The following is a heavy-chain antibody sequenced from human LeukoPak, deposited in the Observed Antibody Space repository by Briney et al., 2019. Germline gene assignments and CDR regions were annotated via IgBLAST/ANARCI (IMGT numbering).Heavy chain of an antibody. Sequence: GGSLRLSCATSGFTFSTYWMHWVRQTPGKELEWVARINSDGRTTVCADSVRGRFAISRDNAKNTLYLQMNSLRAEDTAVYYCTSDSPDYGMDVWGQGTTVIVS. CDR2: INSDGRTT. J-gene: IGHJ6*02. CDR1: GFTFSTYW. CDR3: TSDSPDYGMDV. V-gene: IGHV3-74*01.